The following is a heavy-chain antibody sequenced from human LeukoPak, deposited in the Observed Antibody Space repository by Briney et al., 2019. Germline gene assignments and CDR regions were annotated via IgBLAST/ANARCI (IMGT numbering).Heavy chain of an antibody. CDR3: ARTHYDFWSGPVNAFDI. D-gene: IGHD3-3*01. J-gene: IGHJ3*02. V-gene: IGHV4-61*01. Sequence: SETLSLTCTVSGGSVSSGNSYWSWIRQPPGKGLECIGYIYYSGSTNYNPSLKSRVTILVDTSKNQFSLKLSSVTAADTAVYYCARTHYDFWSGPVNAFDIWGQGTMVTVSS. CDR2: IYYSGST. CDR1: GGSVSSGNSY.